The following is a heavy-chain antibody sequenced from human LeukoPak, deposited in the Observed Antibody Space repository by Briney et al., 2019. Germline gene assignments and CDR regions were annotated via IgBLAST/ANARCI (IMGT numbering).Heavy chain of an antibody. CDR3: AKKYYYDSSGYYGGLAFDI. V-gene: IGHV3-33*06. D-gene: IGHD3-22*01. Sequence: QSGRSLRLSCAASGFTFSSYGMHWVRQAPGKGLEWVAVIWYDGSNKYYADSVKGRFTISRDNSKNTLYLQMNSLRAEDTAVYYCAKKYYYDSSGYYGGLAFDIWGQGTMVTVSS. CDR1: GFTFSSYG. J-gene: IGHJ3*02. CDR2: IWYDGSNK.